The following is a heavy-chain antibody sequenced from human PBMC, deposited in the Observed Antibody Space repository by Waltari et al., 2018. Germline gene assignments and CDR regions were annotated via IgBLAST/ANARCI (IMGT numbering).Heavy chain of an antibody. J-gene: IGHJ3*02. D-gene: IGHD5-12*01. V-gene: IGHV4-59*11. CDR3: ARGRLPINEGDAFDI. Sequence: QVQLQESGPGLVKPSETLSLTCTVSGGSISSHYWSWIRQPPGKGLEWIGYTYYSGRNNTNPTPHGPVTISVDTSKNQCSLKLSSVTAADTAVYYWARGRLPINEGDAFDIWGQGTMVTVSS. CDR1: GGSISSHY. CDR2: TYYSGRN.